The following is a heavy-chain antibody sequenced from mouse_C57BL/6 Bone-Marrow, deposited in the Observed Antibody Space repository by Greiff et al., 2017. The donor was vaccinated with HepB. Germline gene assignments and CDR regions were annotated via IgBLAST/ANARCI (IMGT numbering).Heavy chain of an antibody. D-gene: IGHD1-1*01. CDR1: GFTFSDYG. V-gene: IGHV5-17*01. J-gene: IGHJ1*03. CDR2: ISSGSSTI. Sequence: EVKVVESGGGLVKPGGSLKLSCAASGFTFSDYGMHWVRQAPEKGLEWVAYISSGSSTIYYADTVKGRFTISRDNAKNTLFLQMTSLRSEDTAMYYCARGYYGSSPYGYFDVGGTGTTVTVSS. CDR3: ARGYYGSSPYGYFDV.